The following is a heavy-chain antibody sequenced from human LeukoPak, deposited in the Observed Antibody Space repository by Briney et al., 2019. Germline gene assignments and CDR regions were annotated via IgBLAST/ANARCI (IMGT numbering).Heavy chain of an antibody. D-gene: IGHD7-27*01. CDR2: IKQDGSEK. V-gene: IGHV3-7*01. J-gene: IGHJ4*02. CDR3: ARDNWGYADY. Sequence: GGSLRLSCAASGFTVSSNYMSWVRQAPGKGLEWVASIKQDGSEKHYVDSVKDRFTISRDNAKNSLYLQMNSLRAEDTAVYYCARDNWGYADYWGQGTPLTVSS. CDR1: GFTVSSNY.